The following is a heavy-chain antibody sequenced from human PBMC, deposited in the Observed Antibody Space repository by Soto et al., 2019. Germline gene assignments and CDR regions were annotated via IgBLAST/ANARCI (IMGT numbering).Heavy chain of an antibody. V-gene: IGHV1-69*13. CDR3: ARSGYSYGPNPLLY. D-gene: IGHD5-18*01. J-gene: IGHJ4*02. CDR2: TIPIFGTA. CDR1: GGTFSSYA. Sequence: SVKVSCKASGGTFSSYAISWVQQAPGQGLEWMGGTIPIFGTANYAQKFQGRVTITADESTSTAYMELSSLRSEDTAVYYCARSGYSYGPNPLLYWGQGTLVTVSS.